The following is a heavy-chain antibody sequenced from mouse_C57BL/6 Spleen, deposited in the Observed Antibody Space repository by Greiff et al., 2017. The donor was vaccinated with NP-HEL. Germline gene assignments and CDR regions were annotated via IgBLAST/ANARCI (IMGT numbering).Heavy chain of an antibody. CDR3: ARPNYYGSSPPWFAY. CDR1: GFTFSSYG. CDR2: ISSGGSYT. V-gene: IGHV5-6*01. D-gene: IGHD1-1*01. Sequence: EVMLVESGGDLVKPGGSLKLSCAASGFTFSSYGMSWVRQTPDKRLEWVATISSGGSYTYYPDSVKGRFTISRDNAKNTLYPQMSSLKSEDTAMYYCARPNYYGSSPPWFAYWGQGTLVTVSA. J-gene: IGHJ3*01.